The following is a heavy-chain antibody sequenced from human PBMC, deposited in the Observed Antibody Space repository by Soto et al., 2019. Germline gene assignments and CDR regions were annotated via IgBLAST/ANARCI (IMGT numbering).Heavy chain of an antibody. D-gene: IGHD2-21*02. Sequence: SVKVSCKASGGTFSSYAISWVRQAPGQGLEWMGGIIPIFGTANYAQKFQGRVTITADESTSTAYMELSSLRSEDTAVYYCASGGNCGGDCYSSGMDVWGQGTTVNVSS. V-gene: IGHV1-69*13. CDR2: IIPIFGTA. CDR1: GGTFSSYA. CDR3: ASGGNCGGDCYSSGMDV. J-gene: IGHJ6*02.